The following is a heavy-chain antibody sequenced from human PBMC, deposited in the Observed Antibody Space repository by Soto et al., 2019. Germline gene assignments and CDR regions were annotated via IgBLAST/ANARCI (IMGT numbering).Heavy chain of an antibody. CDR3: AKASMVRGIITIFDY. CDR2: IHNVGGTT. Sequence: EVQLLESGGGLVQPGGSLRLSCAASGFTFSNFAVSWVRQAPGQGLEWVSLIHNVGGTTYYTDSVKGRFTISRDNSKNTLYLHMNSLRAEDTAVYYCAKASMVRGIITIFDYWGQGTLVTVSS. D-gene: IGHD3-10*01. CDR1: GFTFSNFA. V-gene: IGHV3-23*03. J-gene: IGHJ4*02.